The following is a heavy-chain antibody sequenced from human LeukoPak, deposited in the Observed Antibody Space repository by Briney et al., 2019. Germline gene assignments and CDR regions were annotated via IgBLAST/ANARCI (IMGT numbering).Heavy chain of an antibody. J-gene: IGHJ4*02. V-gene: IGHV3-66*01. CDR2: IYSGGST. Sequence: GGSLRLSCTVSGFTVSSNYMSWVRQAPGKGLEWVSVIYSGGSTYYADSVKGRFTISRDNSKNTLYLQMNSLRAEDTAVYYCHSDYYDSSGYRDYWGQGTLVTASS. D-gene: IGHD3-22*01. CDR1: GFTVSSNY. CDR3: HSDYYDSSGYRDY.